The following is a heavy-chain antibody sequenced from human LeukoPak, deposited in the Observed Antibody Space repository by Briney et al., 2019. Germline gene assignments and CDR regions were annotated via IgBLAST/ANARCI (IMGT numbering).Heavy chain of an antibody. D-gene: IGHD1-1*01. CDR1: GYTFTSYG. J-gene: IGHJ4*02. Sequence: ASVKVSCKASGYTFTSYGISWVRQAPGQGLEWMGWISAYNGNTNYAQKLQGRVTMTTDTSTSTAHMELRSLRSDDTAVYYCARASPDLIQGAVDYWGQGTLVTVSS. V-gene: IGHV1-18*01. CDR2: ISAYNGNT. CDR3: ARASPDLIQGAVDY.